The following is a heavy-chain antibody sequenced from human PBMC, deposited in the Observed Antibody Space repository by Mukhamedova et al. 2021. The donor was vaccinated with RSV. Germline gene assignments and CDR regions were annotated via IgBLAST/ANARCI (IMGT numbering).Heavy chain of an antibody. CDR3: AKDPKNTVTPFDY. Sequence: TFSSYGMHWVRQAPGKGLEWVAFIGYDGSNKYYADSVKGRFTISRDNSKNTLSLQMHSLRAEDTAVYFCAKDPKNTVTPFDYWG. V-gene: IGHV3-30*02. CDR2: IGYDGSNK. D-gene: IGHD4-17*01. CDR1: TFSSYG. J-gene: IGHJ4*01.